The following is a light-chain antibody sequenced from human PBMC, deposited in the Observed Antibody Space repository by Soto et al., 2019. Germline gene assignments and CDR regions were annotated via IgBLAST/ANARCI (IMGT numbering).Light chain of an antibody. CDR2: WAS. J-gene: IGKJ2*02. Sequence: DIVMTQSPDSLAVSLGERATINCKSSQSVLYSPNNKNYLAWFQQKPGQPPKLLIYWASTRESGVPDRISGSGSGTDFTLTISSLQAEDVALYYCQHVYVVPCTFGQGTKLEIK. CDR1: QSVLYSPNNKNY. V-gene: IGKV4-1*01. CDR3: QHVYVVPCT.